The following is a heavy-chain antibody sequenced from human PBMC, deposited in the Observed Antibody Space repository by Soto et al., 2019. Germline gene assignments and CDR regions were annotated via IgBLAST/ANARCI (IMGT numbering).Heavy chain of an antibody. CDR1: GYTFTGYY. CDR2: INPNSGGT. CDR3: ARDXFRVATITFNYYYGMDV. Sequence: ASVKVSCKASGYTFTGYYMHWVRQAPGQGPEWMGWINPNSGGTNYAQKFQGRVTMTRDTSISTAYMELSRLRSDDTAVYYCARDXFRVATITFNYYYGMDVWGQGTTVTVSS. J-gene: IGHJ6*02. V-gene: IGHV1-2*02. D-gene: IGHD5-12*01.